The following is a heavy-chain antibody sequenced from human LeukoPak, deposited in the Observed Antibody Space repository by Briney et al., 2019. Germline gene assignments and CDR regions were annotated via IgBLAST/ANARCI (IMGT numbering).Heavy chain of an antibody. V-gene: IGHV4-34*01. D-gene: IGHD3-10*01. CDR2: INHSGST. CDR3: ARDAENMVRGTYYYYYYMDV. Sequence: SETLSLTCAVYGGSFSGYYWSWIRQPPGKGLEWIGEINHSGSTNYNPSLKSRVTISVDTSKNQFSLKLSSVTAADTAVYYCARDAENMVRGTYYYYYYMDVWGKGTTVTVSS. CDR1: GGSFSGYY. J-gene: IGHJ6*03.